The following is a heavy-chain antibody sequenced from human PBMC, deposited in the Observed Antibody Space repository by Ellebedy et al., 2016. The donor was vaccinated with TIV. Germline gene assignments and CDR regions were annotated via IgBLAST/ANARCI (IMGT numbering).Heavy chain of an antibody. CDR2: IYPGDSDT. CDR3: MRPPYPPDGFDV. V-gene: IGHV5-51*01. J-gene: IGHJ3*01. CDR1: GYSFAKYW. Sequence: GESLKISCKGSGYSFAKYWIGWVRQMPGKGLEWMGIIYPGDSDTRYSPYFQGQVTISVDKSIDTAFLQWSSLKASDTAIYYCMRPPYPPDGFDVWGQGTKVTVSP.